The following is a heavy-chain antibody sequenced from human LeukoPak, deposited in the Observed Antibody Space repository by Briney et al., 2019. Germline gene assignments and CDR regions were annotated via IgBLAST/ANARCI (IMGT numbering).Heavy chain of an antibody. Sequence: GSLRLSCAASGFTFSSYSMNWARQAPGKGLEWVSSISSSSSYIYYADSVKGRFTISRDNFKNTLYLQMNSLKTEDTALYYCTTQGHWYDTSGYNFVDFWGQGTLVTVSS. CDR3: TTQGHWYDTSGYNFVDF. CDR2: ISSSSSYI. CDR1: GFTFSSYS. V-gene: IGHV3-21*03. D-gene: IGHD3-22*01. J-gene: IGHJ4*02.